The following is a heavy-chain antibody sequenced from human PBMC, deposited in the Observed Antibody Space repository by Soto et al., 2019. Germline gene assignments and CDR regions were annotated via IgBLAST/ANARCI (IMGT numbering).Heavy chain of an antibody. D-gene: IGHD2-15*01. Sequence: GESLKSSGKGSGYSFTIYCIGWVLQMPWKGLEWMGIIYPGDSDTRYSPSFQGQVTISADKSISTAYLQWSSLKASDTAMYYCARQLGILGYCSGGCCPDGMDVWGQGTTVTVSS. V-gene: IGHV5-51*01. J-gene: IGHJ6*02. CDR3: ARQLGILGYCSGGCCPDGMDV. CDR1: GYSFTIYC. CDR2: IYPGDSDT.